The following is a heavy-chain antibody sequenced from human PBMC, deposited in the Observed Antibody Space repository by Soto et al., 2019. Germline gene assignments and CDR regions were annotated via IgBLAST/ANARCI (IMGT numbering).Heavy chain of an antibody. V-gene: IGHV1-46*03. CDR2: INPSRGST. CDR3: ARGGDNSGYLDY. CDR1: GYTFTGYF. J-gene: IGHJ4*02. Sequence: ASVKVSCKASGYTFTGYFMHWVRQAPGQGLEWMGIINPSRGSTTYAQKFQGRVTMTRDTSTSTVYMELISLRSDDTAVYYCARGGDNSGYLDYRGQGTLVTVSS. D-gene: IGHD3-22*01.